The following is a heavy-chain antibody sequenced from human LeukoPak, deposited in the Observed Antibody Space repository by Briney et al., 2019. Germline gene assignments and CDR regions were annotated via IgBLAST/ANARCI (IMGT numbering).Heavy chain of an antibody. CDR1: GGSISSYY. Sequence: KRSETLSLTCTVSGGSISSYYWSWIRQPPGKGLEWIGYIYYSGSTYYNPSLKSRVTISVDTSKNQFSLKLSSVTAADTAVYYCASYGDYFDYWGQGTLVTVSS. J-gene: IGHJ4*02. V-gene: IGHV4-59*04. CDR2: IYYSGST. CDR3: ASYGDYFDY. D-gene: IGHD4-17*01.